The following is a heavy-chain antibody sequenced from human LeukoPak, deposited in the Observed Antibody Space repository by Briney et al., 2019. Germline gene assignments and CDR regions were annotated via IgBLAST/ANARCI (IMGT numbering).Heavy chain of an antibody. V-gene: IGHV3-23*01. Sequence: GGSLRLSCAASGFTFSSHAMSWVRQVPGKGLEWVSRISSGGGTTDYTDSVKGRFTISRDTSKNTLYLQMNSLRAEDTAVYYCAKDRSGPGYFDYWGQGTLVTVSS. CDR3: AKDRSGPGYFDY. J-gene: IGHJ4*02. CDR2: ISSGGGTT. CDR1: GFTFSSHA. D-gene: IGHD3-10*01.